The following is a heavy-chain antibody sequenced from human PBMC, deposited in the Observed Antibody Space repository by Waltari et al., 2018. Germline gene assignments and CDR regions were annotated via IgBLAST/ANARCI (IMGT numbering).Heavy chain of an antibody. V-gene: IGHV4-4*07. CDR2: IYTSGSP. J-gene: IGHJ4*02. CDR3: ARAGPYSSSWSSQQYYFDY. D-gene: IGHD6-13*01. Sequence: QVQLQESGPGLVKPSETLSLTCTVSGGSISSYYWSWIRQPAGKGLEWIGRIYTSGSPNNTPALKSRCTMSVDTSKNQFSLKLSSVTAADTAVYYCARAGPYSSSWSSQQYYFDYWGQGTLVTVSS. CDR1: GGSISSYY.